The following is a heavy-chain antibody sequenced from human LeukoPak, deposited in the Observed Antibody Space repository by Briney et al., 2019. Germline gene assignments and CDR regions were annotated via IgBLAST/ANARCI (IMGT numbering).Heavy chain of an antibody. CDR2: IYTSGST. D-gene: IGHD3-3*01. J-gene: IGHJ6*03. Sequence: SETLSFTCTVSGGSISSYYWSWIRQPPGKGMEWIGYIYTSGSTNYNRSLKSRVTISVDTSKNQFSLKLSSVTAADTALYYCVRHGYDFWSGMKGYYYYYMDVWGKGTTVTVSS. V-gene: IGHV4-4*09. CDR1: GGSISSYY. CDR3: VRHGYDFWSGMKGYYYYYMDV.